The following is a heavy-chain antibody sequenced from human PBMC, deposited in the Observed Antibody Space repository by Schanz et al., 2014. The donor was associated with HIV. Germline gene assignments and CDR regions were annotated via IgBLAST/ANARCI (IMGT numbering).Heavy chain of an antibody. D-gene: IGHD2-8*01. Sequence: DVQLLESGGGLVRPGGSLRLSCAVSGFSFRAYVMSWVRQAPGKGLEWVSSISETGGSTYYAASVRGRFSISRDTSKETLSLQMNSLRAEDTAVYYCALVGVWYYYGMDVWGHGTTVAVSS. CDR1: GFSFRAYV. J-gene: IGHJ6*02. CDR2: ISETGGST. CDR3: ALVGVWYYYGMDV. V-gene: IGHV3-23*01.